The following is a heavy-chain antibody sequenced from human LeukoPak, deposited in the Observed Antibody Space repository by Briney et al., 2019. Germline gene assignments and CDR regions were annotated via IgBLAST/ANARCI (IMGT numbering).Heavy chain of an antibody. CDR2: INPNSGGT. CDR1: GYTFTGYY. V-gene: IGHV1-2*02. D-gene: IGHD3-10*01. J-gene: IGHJ6*03. CDR3: ARLTYEYVSGSYLYSRDNYYYMDV. Sequence: ASVKVSCKASGYTFTGYYMLWVRQAPGQGLEWMGWINPNSGGTNYAQKFQGRVTMTRDTSISTAYMELSRLRSDDTAVYYCARLTYEYVSGSYLYSRDNYYYMDVWGKGTTVTISS.